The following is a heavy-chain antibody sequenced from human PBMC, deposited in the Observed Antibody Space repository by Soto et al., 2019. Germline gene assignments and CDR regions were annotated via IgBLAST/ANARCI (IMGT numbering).Heavy chain of an antibody. CDR3: ARELNTVTTRDAFDI. J-gene: IGHJ3*02. D-gene: IGHD4-17*01. V-gene: IGHV3-33*01. CDR1: GFTFSSYG. Sequence: QVQLVESGGGVVQPGRSLRLSCAASGFTFSSYGMHWVRQAPGKGLEWVAVIWYDGNNKYLADSVKGRFTISRDKSKSTLYRQKNSLRAEDTAVYYCARELNTVTTRDAFDIWGQGTMVTVSS. CDR2: IWYDGNNK.